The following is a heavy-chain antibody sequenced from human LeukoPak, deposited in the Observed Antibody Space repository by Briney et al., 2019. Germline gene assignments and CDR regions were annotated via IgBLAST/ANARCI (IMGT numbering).Heavy chain of an antibody. CDR3: AKDSGYYDSSGPDS. D-gene: IGHD3-22*01. CDR2: IRYDGSDK. CDR1: GFTFSGYG. J-gene: IGHJ5*01. Sequence: EGSLRLSCAASGFTFSGYGMHWVRQAPGKGLEWVAFIRYDGSDKYYADSVKGRFTLSRDNSKNTVYLQMNSLRADDTAVYYCAKDSGYYDSSGPDSWGQGTLVTVSS. V-gene: IGHV3-30*02.